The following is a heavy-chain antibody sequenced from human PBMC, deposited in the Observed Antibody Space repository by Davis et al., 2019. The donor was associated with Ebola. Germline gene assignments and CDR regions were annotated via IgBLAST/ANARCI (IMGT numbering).Heavy chain of an antibody. Sequence: PGGSLRLSCAASGFTFSGYSMNWVRQAPGKGLEWVSYISSSGTIYYTGSVKGRFTISRDNAKNSLYLQMNSLRDEDTAVYYCARDDVVVVTATFDYWGQGTLVTVSS. CDR1: GFTFSGYS. V-gene: IGHV3-48*02. J-gene: IGHJ4*02. CDR2: ISSSGTI. D-gene: IGHD2-21*02. CDR3: ARDDVVVVTATFDY.